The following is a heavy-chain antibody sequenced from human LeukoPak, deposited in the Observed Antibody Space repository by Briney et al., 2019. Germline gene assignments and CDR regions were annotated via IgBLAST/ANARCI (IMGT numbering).Heavy chain of an antibody. CDR2: MNPNSGNT. J-gene: IGHJ4*02. CDR3: ARLGELSSDDY. CDR1: GYTFTSYG. Sequence: ASVKVSCKASGYTFTSYGISWVRQAPGQGLEWMGWMNPNSGNTGYAQKFRGRVSITRNTSISTAYMELSSLISEDTAVYYCARLGELSSDDYWGQGTPVTVSS. V-gene: IGHV1-8*03. D-gene: IGHD3-16*02.